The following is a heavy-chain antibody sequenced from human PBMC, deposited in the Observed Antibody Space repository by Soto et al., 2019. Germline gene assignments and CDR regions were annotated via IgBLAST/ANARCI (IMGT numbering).Heavy chain of an antibody. CDR3: ARGRVPAATFDY. J-gene: IGHJ4*02. CDR2: IYYSGGT. V-gene: IGHV4-59*01. D-gene: IGHD2-2*01. CDR1: GGSISSYY. Sequence: SETLSLTCTVSGGSISSYYWSWIRQPPGKGLEWIGYIYYSGGTNYNPSLKSRVTISVDTSKNQFSLKLSSVTAADTAVYYCARGRVPAATFDYWGQGTLVTVSS.